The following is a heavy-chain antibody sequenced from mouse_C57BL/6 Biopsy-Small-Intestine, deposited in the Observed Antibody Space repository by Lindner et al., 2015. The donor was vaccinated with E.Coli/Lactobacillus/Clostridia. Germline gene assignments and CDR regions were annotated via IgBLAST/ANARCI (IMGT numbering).Heavy chain of an antibody. CDR2: IDPEDGET. CDR3: ATYRPLRFLEWSTVDV. V-gene: IGHV1S29*02. J-gene: IGHJ1*01. D-gene: IGHD1-3*01. CDR1: GYTLTELS. Sequence: SVKVSCKVSGYTLTELSMHWVRQAPGKGLEWMGYIDPEDGETIYAQKFQGRVTMTEDSSTDTAYMELSSLRSEDTAVYYCATYRPLRFLEWSTVDVWGQGTTVTVSS.